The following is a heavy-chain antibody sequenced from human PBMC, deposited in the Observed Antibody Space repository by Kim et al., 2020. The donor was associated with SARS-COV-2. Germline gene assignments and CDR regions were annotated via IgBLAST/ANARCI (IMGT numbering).Heavy chain of an antibody. CDR3: ARAIRGSYWYFDL. V-gene: IGHV3-30*01. Sequence: HPGSGKGRFTISRDNSKTTLYLQMNSLRAEDTAVYYGARAIRGSYWYFDLWGRGTLVTVSS. D-gene: IGHD2-21*01. J-gene: IGHJ2*01.